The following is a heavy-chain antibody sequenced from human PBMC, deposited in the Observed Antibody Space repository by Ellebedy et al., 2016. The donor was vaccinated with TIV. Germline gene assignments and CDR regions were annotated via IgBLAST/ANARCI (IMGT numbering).Heavy chain of an antibody. CDR2: IYYSGST. Sequence: SETLSLTCTVSGGSISSYYWSWIRQPPGKGLEWIGYIYYSGSTYYNPSLKSRVTISVDTSKNQFSLKLSSVTAADTAVYYCARGKHPLLRYSSGWGFDYWGQGTLVTVSS. D-gene: IGHD6-19*01. CDR1: GGSISSYY. J-gene: IGHJ4*02. V-gene: IGHV4-59*12. CDR3: ARGKHPLLRYSSGWGFDY.